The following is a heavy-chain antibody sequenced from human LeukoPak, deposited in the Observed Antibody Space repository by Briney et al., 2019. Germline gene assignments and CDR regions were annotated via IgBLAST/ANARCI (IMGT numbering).Heavy chain of an antibody. J-gene: IGHJ4*02. Sequence: PSETLSLTRAVSGGSISHYYWSWIRQPPEKGLEYIGYIYYSGSTNYNPSLKSRVTISVDTSKNQFSLKLSSVTAADTAVYYCAKGPGSLSGGFDSWGQGTLVTVSS. D-gene: IGHD3-10*01. CDR1: GGSISHYY. CDR2: IYYSGST. V-gene: IGHV4-59*01. CDR3: AKGPGSLSGGFDS.